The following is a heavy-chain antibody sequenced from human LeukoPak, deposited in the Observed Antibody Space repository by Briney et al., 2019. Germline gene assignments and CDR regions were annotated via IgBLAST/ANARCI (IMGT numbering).Heavy chain of an antibody. CDR1: GFTFSSYA. Sequence: PGGSLRLSCAASGFTFSSYAMHWVRQAPGKGLEWVSTVSASGGSAYYADSVKGRFTFSRDNSKNTLYLQMNSLRADDTAVYYCAKTIPNSGYVIDYWGQGTLVTVSS. CDR2: VSASGGSA. J-gene: IGHJ4*02. D-gene: IGHD5-12*01. V-gene: IGHV3-23*01. CDR3: AKTIPNSGYVIDY.